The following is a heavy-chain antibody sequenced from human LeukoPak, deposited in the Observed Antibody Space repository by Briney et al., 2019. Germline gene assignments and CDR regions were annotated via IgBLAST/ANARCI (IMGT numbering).Heavy chain of an antibody. CDR3: ARAPNYGGNPDYFDY. CDR1: GFTFSDYY. J-gene: IGHJ4*02. V-gene: IGHV3-11*01. CDR2: ISSSGSTI. D-gene: IGHD4-23*01. Sequence: AGGSLRLSCAASGFTFSDYYMSWIRQAPGKGLEWVSYISSSGSTIYYADSVKGRFTISRDNAKNSLYLQMNRLRAEDTAVYYCARAPNYGGNPDYFDYWGQGTLVTVSS.